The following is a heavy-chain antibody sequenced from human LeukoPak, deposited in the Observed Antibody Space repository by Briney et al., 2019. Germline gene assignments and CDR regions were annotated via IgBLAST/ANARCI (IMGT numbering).Heavy chain of an antibody. V-gene: IGHV3-23*01. CDR3: AKAKQWLVQPTSYDDY. Sequence: PGGSLRLSCAASGFTFSSYAMSWVRQAPGKGLEWVSAISGSGGSTYYADSVKGRFTISRDNSKNTLYLQMNSLRAEDTAVYYCAKAKQWLVQPTSYDDYWGQGTLVTVSS. CDR2: ISGSGGST. J-gene: IGHJ4*02. D-gene: IGHD6-19*01. CDR1: GFTFSSYA.